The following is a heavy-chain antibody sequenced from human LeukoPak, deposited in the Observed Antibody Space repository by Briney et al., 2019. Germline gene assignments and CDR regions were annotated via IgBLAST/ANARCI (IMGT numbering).Heavy chain of an antibody. Sequence: PGGSLRLSCAASGFTFSSYSMNWVRQAPGKGLEWVSSISSSSSYIYYADSVKGRFTISRDNAKNSLYLQMNSLRAEDTAVYYCARVNYDSSGYYYVPDFDYWGQGTLVTVSS. CDR2: ISSSSSYI. CDR3: ARVNYDSSGYYYVPDFDY. V-gene: IGHV3-21*01. CDR1: GFTFSSYS. J-gene: IGHJ4*02. D-gene: IGHD3-22*01.